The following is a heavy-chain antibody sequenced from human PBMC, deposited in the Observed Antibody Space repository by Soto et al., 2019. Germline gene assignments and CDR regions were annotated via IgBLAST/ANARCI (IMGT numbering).Heavy chain of an antibody. CDR3: ARGRYGSGSYYKRTWFDP. D-gene: IGHD3-10*01. Sequence: SETLSLTGAVYGGSFSGYYWSWIRQPPGKGLEWIGEINHSGSTTYNPSLKSRVTISVDTSKNQFSLKLSSVTAADTAVYYCARGRYGSGSYYKRTWFDPWGQGTLVTVSS. CDR1: GGSFSGYY. J-gene: IGHJ5*01. CDR2: INHSGST. V-gene: IGHV4-34*01.